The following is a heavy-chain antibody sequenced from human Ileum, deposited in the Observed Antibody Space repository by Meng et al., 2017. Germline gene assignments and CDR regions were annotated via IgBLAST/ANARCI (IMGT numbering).Heavy chain of an antibody. CDR1: GFTFSSYS. CDR2: IKQDGSEM. Sequence: GESLKISCAASGFTFSSYSMSWVRQAPGKGLEWVAKIKQDGSEMYYVDSVKGRFTISRDNAKISLYLQMNSLGADDTAVYYCARDQKLQAYNYWGQGTLVTVSS. J-gene: IGHJ4*02. CDR3: ARDQKLQAYNY. V-gene: IGHV3-7*01. D-gene: IGHD4-23*01.